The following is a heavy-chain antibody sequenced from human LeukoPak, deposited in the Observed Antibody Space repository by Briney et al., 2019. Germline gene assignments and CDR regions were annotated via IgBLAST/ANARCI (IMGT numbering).Heavy chain of an antibody. CDR3: AREESEF. D-gene: IGHD3-10*01. CDR2: IKPDGSEK. Sequence: GGSLRLSCAAPGFTFSSNWMSWVRQAPGKGLEWVANIKPDGSEKYYVDSVKGRFTISRDNAKNSLYLQMNSLRAEDTAVYYCAREESEFWGQGTLVTVSS. V-gene: IGHV3-7*03. J-gene: IGHJ4*02. CDR1: GFTFSSNW.